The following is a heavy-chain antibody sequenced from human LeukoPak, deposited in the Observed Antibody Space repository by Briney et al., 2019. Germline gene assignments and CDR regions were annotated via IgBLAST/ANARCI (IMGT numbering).Heavy chain of an antibody. V-gene: IGHV4-39*07. CDR2: IYYSGST. CDR1: GGSISSSSYY. Sequence: SETLSLTCTVSGGSISSSSYYWGWIRQPPGKGLEWIGSIYYSGSTYYNPSLKSRVTISVDTSKNQFSLKLSSVTAADTAVYYCASRQYCSGGSCYGLGDAFDIWGQGTMVTVSS. J-gene: IGHJ3*02. D-gene: IGHD2-15*01. CDR3: ASRQYCSGGSCYGLGDAFDI.